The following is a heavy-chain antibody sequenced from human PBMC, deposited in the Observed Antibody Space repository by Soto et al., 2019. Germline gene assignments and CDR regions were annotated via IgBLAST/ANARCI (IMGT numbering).Heavy chain of an antibody. CDR1: GFTFSSYS. CDR3: ARDLPAAIEYYYYGMDV. CDR2: ISSSSSRYI. V-gene: IGHV3-21*06. J-gene: IGHJ6*02. Sequence: PGGSLRLSCAASGFTFSSYSMTWVRQAPGKGLEWVSSISSSSSRYIYYADSVKGRFTISRDNAKNSLYVQMNSLRVEDTAVYYCARDLPAAIEYYYYGMDVWGQGTTVTVSS. D-gene: IGHD2-2*02.